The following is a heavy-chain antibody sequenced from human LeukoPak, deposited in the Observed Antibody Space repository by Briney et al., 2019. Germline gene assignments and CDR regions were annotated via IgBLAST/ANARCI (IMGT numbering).Heavy chain of an antibody. V-gene: IGHV3-23*01. J-gene: IGHJ6*02. Sequence: GGSLRLSCAASGFTFSSYAMSWVRQAPGKGLEWVSAISGSGGSTYYADSVKGRFTISRDNSKNTLYLQMNSLRAEDTAVYYCASVGGSYYYYGMDVWGQGTTVTVSS. D-gene: IGHD3-16*01. CDR3: ASVGGSYYYYGMDV. CDR1: GFTFSSYA. CDR2: ISGSGGST.